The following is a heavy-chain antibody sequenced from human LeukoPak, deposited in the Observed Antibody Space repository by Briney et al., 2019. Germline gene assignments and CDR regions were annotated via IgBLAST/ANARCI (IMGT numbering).Heavy chain of an antibody. J-gene: IGHJ5*02. V-gene: IGHV4-61*02. CDR1: GGSISSCSYY. D-gene: IGHD5-24*01. Sequence: SETLSLTCTVSGGSISSCSYYWNWIRQPAGKGLEWIGRIYTSGSTNYNPSLKSRVTISVDTSKNQFSLKLSSVTAADTAVYYCARGGRDGYNNWFDPWGQGTLVTVSS. CDR2: IYTSGST. CDR3: ARGGRDGYNNWFDP.